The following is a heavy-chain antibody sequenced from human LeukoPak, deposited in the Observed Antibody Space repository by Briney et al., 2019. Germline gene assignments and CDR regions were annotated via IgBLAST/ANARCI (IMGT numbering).Heavy chain of an antibody. D-gene: IGHD5-18*01. CDR2: VNPDSGVT. J-gene: IGHJ4*02. CDR1: GYTFSGYY. CDR3: ARGAMGTTGDRAMVAGY. Sequence: GASVKVSCKASGYTFSGYYIHWVRQAPGQGLEWMGWVNPDSGVTNYAQKFQGRVTMTRDTSIRTAYVELSRVRSDDTAVYYCARGAMGTTGDRAMVAGYWGQGTLVTVSS. V-gene: IGHV1-2*02.